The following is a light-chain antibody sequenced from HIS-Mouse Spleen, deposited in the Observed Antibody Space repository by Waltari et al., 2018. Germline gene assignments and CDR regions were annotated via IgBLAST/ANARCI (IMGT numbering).Light chain of an antibody. CDR1: SSDVGGYNY. J-gene: IGLJ1*01. CDR3: SSYTSSSTYV. Sequence: QSALTQPASVSGSPGQSITISCTGTSSDVGGYNYVSWYQQHPGKAHKLMIYNVSTRPSGXSTRFSGSKSGNTASLTISGRQAEDEADYYCSSYTSSSTYVFGTGTKVTVL. CDR2: NVS. V-gene: IGLV2-14*03.